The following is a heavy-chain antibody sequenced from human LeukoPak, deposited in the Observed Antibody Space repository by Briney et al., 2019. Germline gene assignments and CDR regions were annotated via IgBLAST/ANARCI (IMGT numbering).Heavy chain of an antibody. CDR1: GFTFSSYE. D-gene: IGHD3-16*01. J-gene: IGHJ3*02. Sequence: GGSLRLSCAASGFTFSSYELYLVRQAPGKGLEWISYIRSSSTIIKYADSVRGRFTISRDDARESLYLQMSSLRADDTAIYYCGASRQYVGAFDIWGQGTLVTVSS. V-gene: IGHV3-48*03. CDR2: IRSSSTII. CDR3: GASRQYVGAFDI.